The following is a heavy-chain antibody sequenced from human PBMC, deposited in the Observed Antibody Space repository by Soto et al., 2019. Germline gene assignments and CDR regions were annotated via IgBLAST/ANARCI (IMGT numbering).Heavy chain of an antibody. D-gene: IGHD4-17*01. CDR2: IYYSGST. CDR3: ASSYGDYSFDY. J-gene: IGHJ4*02. CDR1: GGSISIYY. V-gene: IGHV4-59*01. Sequence: SETLSLTCTVSGGSISIYYWSWIRQPPGKGLEWIGYIYYSGSTNYSPSLKSRVTISVDTSKNQFSLKLSSVTAADTAVYYCASSYGDYSFDYWGQGTLVTVSS.